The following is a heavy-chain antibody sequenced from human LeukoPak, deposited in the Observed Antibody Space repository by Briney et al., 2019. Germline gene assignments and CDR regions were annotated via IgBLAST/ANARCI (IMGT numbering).Heavy chain of an antibody. V-gene: IGHV1-8*01. CDR3: ARGIGGAKGKGYYYYYYMDV. CDR2: MNPNSGNT. Sequence: ASVKVSCKASGYTFTSYDINWVRQATGQGLEWMGWMNPNSGNTGYAQKFQGRVTMTRNTSISTAYMELSSLRSEDTAVYYCARGIGGAKGKGYYYYYYMDVWGKGTTVTVSS. CDR1: GYTFTSYD. J-gene: IGHJ6*03. D-gene: IGHD3-16*01.